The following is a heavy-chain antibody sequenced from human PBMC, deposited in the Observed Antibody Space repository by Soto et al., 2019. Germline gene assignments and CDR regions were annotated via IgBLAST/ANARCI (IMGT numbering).Heavy chain of an antibody. CDR2: ISYDGSNK. J-gene: IGHJ6*02. CDR3: AKDDYGDYAHYYYYGMDV. CDR1: GFTFSSYG. V-gene: IGHV3-30*18. D-gene: IGHD4-17*01. Sequence: QVQLVESGGGVVQPGRSLRLSCAASGFTFSSYGMHWVRQDPGKGLEWVAVISYDGSNKYYADSVKGRFTISRDNSKNTLYLQMNSLRAEDTAVYYCAKDDYGDYAHYYYYGMDVWGQGTTVTVSS.